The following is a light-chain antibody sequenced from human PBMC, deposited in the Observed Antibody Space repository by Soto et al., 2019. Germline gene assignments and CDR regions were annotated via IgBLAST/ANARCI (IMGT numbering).Light chain of an antibody. V-gene: IGLV2-11*01. CDR3: CSYAGSYTYV. Sequence: QSALTQPRSVSGSPGQSVTISCRGSNSDVGEYNYVSWYQHRPGKAPKLIIYHVTKRPSGVPDRFSASKSGSTASLTISGLQAEDEADYYCCSYAGSYTYVFGTGTKLTVL. CDR1: NSDVGEYNY. CDR2: HVT. J-gene: IGLJ1*01.